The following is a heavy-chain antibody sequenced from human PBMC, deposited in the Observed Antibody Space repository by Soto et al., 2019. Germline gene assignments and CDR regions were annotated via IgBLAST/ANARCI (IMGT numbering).Heavy chain of an antibody. V-gene: IGHV3-23*01. D-gene: IGHD3-9*01. CDR1: GFTFSNYA. CDR3: ARVVRYFDTPYGMDV. J-gene: IGHJ6*02. CDR2: IRGSGSNT. Sequence: EGQLLESGEGLVQPGGSLKLSCAASGFTFSNYAMSWVRQAPGKGLEWVSGIRGSGSNTYYADSVKGRFTISRDNSKNTLFLQMNSLRAEDTAEYYCARVVRYFDTPYGMDVWGQGTTVTVSS.